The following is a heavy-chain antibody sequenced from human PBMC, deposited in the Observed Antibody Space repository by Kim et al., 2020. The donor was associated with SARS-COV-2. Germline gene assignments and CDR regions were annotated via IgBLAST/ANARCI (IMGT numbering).Heavy chain of an antibody. CDR1: GGSISSGGYY. V-gene: IGHV4-31*03. Sequence: SETLSLTCTVSGGSISSGGYYWSWIRQHPGKGLERIGYIYYSGSTYYNPSLKSRITISVDTSKNPFSLKLSSVTAADTAVYYCARAPNILWLREYYFDYWGQGTLVTVSS. D-gene: IGHD5-18*01. CDR3: ARAPNILWLREYYFDY. J-gene: IGHJ4*02. CDR2: IYYSGST.